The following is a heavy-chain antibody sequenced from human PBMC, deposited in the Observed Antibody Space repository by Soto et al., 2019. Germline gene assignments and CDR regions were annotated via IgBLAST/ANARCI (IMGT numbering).Heavy chain of an antibody. Sequence: EVQLVESGGGLVQPGGSLKLSCAASGFTFSGSAMHWVRQASGKGLEWVGRIRSKANSYATAYAASVKGRFTISRDDSKSTAYLQMNSLKTEDTAVYSCTMTTVTTWGYWGQGTLVTVSS. V-gene: IGHV3-73*01. CDR1: GFTFSGSA. D-gene: IGHD4-17*01. CDR2: IRSKANSYAT. J-gene: IGHJ4*02. CDR3: TMTTVTTWGY.